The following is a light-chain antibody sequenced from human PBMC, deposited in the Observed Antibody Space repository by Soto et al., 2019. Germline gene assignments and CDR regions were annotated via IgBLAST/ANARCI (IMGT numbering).Light chain of an antibody. CDR1: QSVSSSY. J-gene: IGKJ5*01. Sequence: DIVMTQSPGTLSLSPPERATLFCRSSQSVSSSYLAWYQQKPGQAPRLLIYGASSRATGIPDRFSGSGSGRDFTLTISGLEPEDFAVYYCQQYGSSPLISFGHGTRLEIK. CDR2: GAS. CDR3: QQYGSSPLIS. V-gene: IGKV3-20*01.